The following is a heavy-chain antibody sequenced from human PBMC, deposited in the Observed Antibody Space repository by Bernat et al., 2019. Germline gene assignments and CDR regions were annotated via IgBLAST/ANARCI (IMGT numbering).Heavy chain of an antibody. V-gene: IGHV3-30*18. D-gene: IGHD5-18*01. J-gene: IGHJ4*02. CDR2: ISYDGSNK. Sequence: QVQLVESGGGVVQPGRSLRLSCAASGFTFSSYGMHWVRQAPGKGLEWVAVISYDGSNKYYADSVKGRFTISRDNSKSTLYLQMNSLRAEDTAVYYCAKDGGYSYGFLFGGYWGQGTLVTVSS. CDR3: AKDGGYSYGFLFGGY. CDR1: GFTFSSYG.